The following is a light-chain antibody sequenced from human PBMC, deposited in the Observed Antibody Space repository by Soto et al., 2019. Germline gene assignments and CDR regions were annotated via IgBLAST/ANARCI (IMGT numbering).Light chain of an antibody. J-gene: IGLJ1*01. CDR3: RSYTSSSTLV. V-gene: IGLV2-14*01. Sequence: QSALTQPASVSGSPGQSITISCTGTSSDIGVYNYVSWYQQHPGKAPKLMICDVSNRPSGVSNRFSGSKSGNTASLTISGLQADDAADYYSRSYTSSSTLVFGTGTKLTVL. CDR2: DVS. CDR1: SSDIGVYNY.